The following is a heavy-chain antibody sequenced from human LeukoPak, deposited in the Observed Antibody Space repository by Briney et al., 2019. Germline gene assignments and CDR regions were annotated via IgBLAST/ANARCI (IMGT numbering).Heavy chain of an antibody. CDR1: GFTFSNYW. CDR3: ARGARKGDDYGGFFDY. V-gene: IGHV3-7*01. CDR2: IKQDGSET. J-gene: IGHJ4*02. D-gene: IGHD4-23*01. Sequence: GGSLRLSCAASGFTFSNYWMNWVRQAPGKGLEWVANIKQDGSETYYVDSVKGRFTISRDNAKNSLYLQMNSLRAEDTAVYYCARGARKGDDYGGFFDYWGQGTLVTVSS.